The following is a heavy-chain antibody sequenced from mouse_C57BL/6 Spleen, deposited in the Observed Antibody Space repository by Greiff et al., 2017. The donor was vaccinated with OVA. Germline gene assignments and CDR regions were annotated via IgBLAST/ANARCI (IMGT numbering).Heavy chain of an antibody. CDR1: GYSFTDYN. Sequence: EVKLQESGPELVKPGASVKISCKASGYSFTDYNMNWVKQSNGKSLEWIGVINPNYGTTSYNQKFKGKATLTVDQSSSTAYMQLNSLTSEDSAVYYCARAYYYGSSYDYAMDYWGQGTSVTVSS. CDR2: INPNYGTT. CDR3: ARAYYYGSSYDYAMDY. V-gene: IGHV1-39*01. D-gene: IGHD1-1*01. J-gene: IGHJ4*01.